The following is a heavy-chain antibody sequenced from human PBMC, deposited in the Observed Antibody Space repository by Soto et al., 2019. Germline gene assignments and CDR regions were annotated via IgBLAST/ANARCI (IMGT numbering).Heavy chain of an antibody. D-gene: IGHD2-2*02. CDR1: GFTFSSYA. CDR3: AKEANDPEYQLLYTDYYYGMDV. CDR2: ISGSGGST. J-gene: IGHJ6*02. V-gene: IGHV3-23*01. Sequence: PGGSLRLSCAASGFTFSSYAMSWVRQAPGKGLEWVSAISGSGGSTYYADSVKGRFTISRDNSKNTLYLQMNSLRAEDTAVYYCAKEANDPEYQLLYTDYYYGMDVWGQGTTVTVSS.